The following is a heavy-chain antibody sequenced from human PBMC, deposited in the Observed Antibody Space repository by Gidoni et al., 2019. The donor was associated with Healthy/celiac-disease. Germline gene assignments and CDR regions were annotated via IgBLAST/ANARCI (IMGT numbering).Heavy chain of an antibody. CDR3: ASGTKTDAFDI. CDR2: ISAYNGNT. CDR1: VYTFTSYG. V-gene: IGHV1-18*01. Sequence: VQLVQSGAEVTKPGASVQVSCKASVYTFTSYGISWVRQAPGQGLESMVWISAYNGNTIYAEKLKGRVTMTTDTPTNTDYMVLRSLRTDDSAVDYCASGTKTDAFDIWGQGTMVTVSS. J-gene: IGHJ3*02.